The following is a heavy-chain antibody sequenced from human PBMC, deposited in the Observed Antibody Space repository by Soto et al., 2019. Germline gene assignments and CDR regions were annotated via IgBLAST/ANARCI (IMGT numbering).Heavy chain of an antibody. CDR3: AKATIVATMDV. CDR2: ISSSSSYI. V-gene: IGHV3-21*01. D-gene: IGHD5-12*01. CDR1: GFALSNYS. J-gene: IGHJ6*02. Sequence: EVQLVESGGGLVKPGGSLRLSCVASGFALSNYSMNWVRQAPGKGLEWVSSISSSSSYIYYADSVKGRFTISRDSAQNSLYLQMNSLRPEDTARYYCAKATIVATMDVWGQGTTVTVSS.